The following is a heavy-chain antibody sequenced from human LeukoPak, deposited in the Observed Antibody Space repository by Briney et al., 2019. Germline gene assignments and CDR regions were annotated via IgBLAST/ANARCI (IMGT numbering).Heavy chain of an antibody. J-gene: IGHJ4*02. D-gene: IGHD3-22*01. Sequence: PSETLSLTCAVYGGSFSGYYWSWIRQPPGKGLEWIGEINHSGSTNYNPSLKSRVTISVDTSKNQFSLKLSSVTAADTAVYYCTRHHYDSTGSFDYWGQGALVTVSS. CDR3: TRHHYDSTGSFDY. CDR2: INHSGST. V-gene: IGHV4-34*01. CDR1: GGSFSGYY.